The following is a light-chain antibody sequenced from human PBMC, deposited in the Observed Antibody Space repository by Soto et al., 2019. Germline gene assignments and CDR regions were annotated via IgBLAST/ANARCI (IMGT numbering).Light chain of an antibody. CDR3: QQYDNLPLFT. V-gene: IGKV1-33*01. J-gene: IGKJ3*01. CDR2: DAS. CDR1: QDISNY. Sequence: DIPMTQSPSSLSASVEDRVTITCQASQDISNYLNWYQQKPGKAPKLLIYDASNLETGVPSRFSGSGSGTDFTFTISSLQPEDIATYYCQQYDNLPLFTFGPGTKVDIK.